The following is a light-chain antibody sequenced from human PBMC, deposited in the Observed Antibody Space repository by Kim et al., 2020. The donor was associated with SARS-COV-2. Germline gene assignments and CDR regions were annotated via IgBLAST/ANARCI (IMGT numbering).Light chain of an antibody. V-gene: IGLV3-1*01. CDR2: EDD. CDR1: KLGDKY. Sequence: SYELTQPPSVSVSPGQTATITCSGDKLGDKYTYWYQQRPGQSPVLVIYEDDKRPSGIPDRFSGSNSGNTAALTISGTQAMDEADYYCQAWDSTTVFG. J-gene: IGLJ3*02. CDR3: QAWDSTTV.